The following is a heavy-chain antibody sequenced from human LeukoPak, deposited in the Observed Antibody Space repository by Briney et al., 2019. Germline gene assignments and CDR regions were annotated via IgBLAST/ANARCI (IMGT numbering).Heavy chain of an antibody. V-gene: IGHV4-4*07. Sequence: SETLSLTCTVSSGSISTYYWSWIRQPPGKGLEWIGRIYTSGSANYNPSLNSRVTMSVDTSKNQFSLKLSSVTAADTAVYYCARGQGTVTTHWGQGTLVTVSS. CDR2: IYTSGSA. CDR1: SGSISTYY. J-gene: IGHJ4*02. D-gene: IGHD4-17*01. CDR3: ARGQGTVTTH.